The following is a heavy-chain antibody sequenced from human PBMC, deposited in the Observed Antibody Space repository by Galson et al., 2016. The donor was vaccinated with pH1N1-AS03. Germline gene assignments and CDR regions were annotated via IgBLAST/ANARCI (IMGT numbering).Heavy chain of an antibody. V-gene: IGHV3-21*01. Sequence: SLRLSCAVSGFTFRGYNLNWVRQAPGKGPEWVSSIEASSTYIYYADSVKGRFTISRDNSKNSLYLQMNSLRAEDTAVYYCARDTARSFDYWGLGTLVSVSS. CDR3: ARDTARSFDY. CDR1: GFTFRGYN. CDR2: IEASSTYI. D-gene: IGHD5-18*01. J-gene: IGHJ4*02.